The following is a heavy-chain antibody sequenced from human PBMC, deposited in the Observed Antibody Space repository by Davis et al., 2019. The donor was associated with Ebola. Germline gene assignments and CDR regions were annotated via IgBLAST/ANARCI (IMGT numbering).Heavy chain of an antibody. Sequence: PGGSLRLSCAASGFTFSSYGMHWVRQAPGTGLEWVAAIWYDGSNKYYADSVKGRFTIFRDNSKNTLYLQMDSLRAEDTATYYCAKDLSERTTQVYDSSGPLYYYGMDVWGQGTTVTVSS. J-gene: IGHJ6*02. V-gene: IGHV3-33*06. D-gene: IGHD3-22*01. CDR1: GFTFSSYG. CDR3: AKDLSERTTQVYDSSGPLYYYGMDV. CDR2: IWYDGSNK.